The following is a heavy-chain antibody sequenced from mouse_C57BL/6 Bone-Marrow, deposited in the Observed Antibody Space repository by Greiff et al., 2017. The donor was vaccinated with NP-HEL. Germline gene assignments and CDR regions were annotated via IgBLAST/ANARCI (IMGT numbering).Heavy chain of an antibody. CDR1: GYAFSSSW. CDR2: IYPGDGDT. CDR3: ARPRFAY. Sequence: QVHVKQSGPELVKPGASVTISCKASGYAFSSSWMNWVKQRPGKGLEWIGRIYPGDGDTNYNGKFKGKATLTADKSSSTAYMQLSSLTSEDSAVYFCARPRFAYWGQGTLVTVSA. J-gene: IGHJ3*01. V-gene: IGHV1-82*01.